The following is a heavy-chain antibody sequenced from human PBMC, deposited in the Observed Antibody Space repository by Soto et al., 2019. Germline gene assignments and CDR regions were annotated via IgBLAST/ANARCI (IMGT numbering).Heavy chain of an antibody. J-gene: IGHJ4*02. CDR2: INAGNSDT. D-gene: IGHD5-12*01. CDR3: ARFGGYSGYDSLDY. CDR1: GYTFTSYA. V-gene: IGHV1-3*01. Sequence: SGKVSCKASGYTFTSYAMHWVRQAPGQRLEWMGWINAGNSDTEYSQKFQGRVTITSDTSASTAYMELSSLRSEDTAVYYCARFGGYSGYDSLDYWGQGTLVTVSS.